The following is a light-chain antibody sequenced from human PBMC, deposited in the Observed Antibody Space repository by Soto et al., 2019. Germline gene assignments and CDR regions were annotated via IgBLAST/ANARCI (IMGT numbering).Light chain of an antibody. J-gene: IGKJ1*01. CDR3: QQYNSSSRT. V-gene: IGKV1-5*03. CDR1: QSISSW. Sequence: DIQMTQSPSTLSASLGDRVTLTCRASQSISSWLAWYQQKPGKAPKLLIYKASSLESGVPSRFSGSGSGTEVTLNISSLQPDDFATYYCQQYNSSSRTFGQGTKVEIK. CDR2: KAS.